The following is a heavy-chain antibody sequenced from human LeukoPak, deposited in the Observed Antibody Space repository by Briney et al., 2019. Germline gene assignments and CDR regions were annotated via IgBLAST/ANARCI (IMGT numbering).Heavy chain of an antibody. CDR3: ARGMNWGYYYYYYGMDV. Sequence: SQTLSLTCTVSGGSISSGGYYWSWIRQHPGKGLEWIGYIYYSGSTYYNPSLKSRVTISVDTSKNQFSLKLSSVTAADTAVYYCARGMNWGYYYYYYGMDVWGQGPRSPPP. D-gene: IGHD7-27*01. V-gene: IGHV4-31*03. CDR1: GGSISSGGYY. J-gene: IGHJ6*02. CDR2: IYYSGST.